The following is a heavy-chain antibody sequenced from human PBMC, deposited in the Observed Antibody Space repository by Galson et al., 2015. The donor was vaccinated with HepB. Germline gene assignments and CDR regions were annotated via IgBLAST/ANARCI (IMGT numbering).Heavy chain of an antibody. CDR3: ARRYFDY. J-gene: IGHJ4*02. CDR1: GFAFSRYA. V-gene: IGHV3-23*01. CDR2: ISGSDDST. Sequence: SLRLSCAASGFAFSRYAMSWVRQAPGKGLEWVSAISGSDDSTYFADSGKGRFTISRNNAKNSLYLQMNNLRAEDTAVYYCARRYFDYWGQGTLVTVSS.